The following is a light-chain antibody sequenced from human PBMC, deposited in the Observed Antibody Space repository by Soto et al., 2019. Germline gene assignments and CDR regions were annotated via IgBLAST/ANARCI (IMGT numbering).Light chain of an antibody. V-gene: IGLV2-14*01. J-gene: IGLJ1*01. CDR3: SSYTSSSTPYV. CDR2: EVS. Sequence: QSALTQPASVSGSPGQSITISCTGTSSDVGGYNYVSWYQKHPGKAPKLMIYEVSNRHSGVSNRLSSSKSGNTASLTISGLQAEHEADYYCSSYTSSSTPYVFGTGTKLTVL. CDR1: SSDVGGYNY.